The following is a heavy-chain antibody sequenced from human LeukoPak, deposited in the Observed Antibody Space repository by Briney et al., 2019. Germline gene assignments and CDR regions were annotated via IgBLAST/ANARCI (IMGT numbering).Heavy chain of an antibody. D-gene: IGHD5-18*01. Sequence: GGSLRLSCAASGFTVSSNFMSWVRQAPGKGLEWVSVIYSGGSTFHADSVKGRFTISRDNAKNSLYLQMNTLRAEDTAVYYCARDGGYSYEFDYWGQGTLVTVSS. CDR1: GFTVSSNF. CDR2: IYSGGST. CDR3: ARDGGYSYEFDY. J-gene: IGHJ4*02. V-gene: IGHV3-53*01.